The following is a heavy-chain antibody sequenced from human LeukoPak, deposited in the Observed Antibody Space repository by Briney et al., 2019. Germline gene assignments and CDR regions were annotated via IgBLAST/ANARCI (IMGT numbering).Heavy chain of an antibody. CDR1: GFTFSSHW. J-gene: IGHJ4*02. Sequence: GESLRLSCAVSGFTFSSHWMSWVRQAPGKGLEWVANIKQDGSEKYYVDSVKGRFTISRDNAKKSLFLQVNSLRAEDTAVYYCARDGEMPTIYFDYWGQGTLVTVSS. CDR2: IKQDGSEK. V-gene: IGHV3-7*01. CDR3: ARDGEMPTIYFDY. D-gene: IGHD5-24*01.